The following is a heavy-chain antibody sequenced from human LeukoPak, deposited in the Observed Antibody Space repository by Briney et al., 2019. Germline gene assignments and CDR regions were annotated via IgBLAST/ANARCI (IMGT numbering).Heavy chain of an antibody. Sequence: GASVKVSCKASGYTLTSYGISWVRQAPGQGPEWMGWISAYNGNTNYAQKLQGRVTMTRDTSTSTVYMEVSSVRSDDTAVYHCARVEHDSSGYSLGIAYWGQGTLVTVSS. J-gene: IGHJ4*02. CDR2: ISAYNGNT. CDR1: GYTLTSYG. CDR3: ARVEHDSSGYSLGIAY. V-gene: IGHV1-18*01. D-gene: IGHD3-22*01.